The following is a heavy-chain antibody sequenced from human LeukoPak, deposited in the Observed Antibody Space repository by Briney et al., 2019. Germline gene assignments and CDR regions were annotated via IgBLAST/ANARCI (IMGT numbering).Heavy chain of an antibody. V-gene: IGHV3-23*01. J-gene: IGHJ1*01. D-gene: IGHD1-26*01. CDR1: GLIFSSYA. CDR2: IRGSGGST. CDR3: AKPPKLLSYFQH. Sequence: GGSLRLSCAVSGLIFSSYAMSWVRQAPGKGLEWVSAIRGSGGSTFYADSVKGRFTISRDNSKNSLYLQMNSLRAEDTAVYYCAKPPKLLSYFQHWGQGTLVTVSS.